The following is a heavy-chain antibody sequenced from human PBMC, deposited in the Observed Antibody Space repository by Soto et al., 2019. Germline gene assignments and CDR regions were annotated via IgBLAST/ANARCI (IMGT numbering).Heavy chain of an antibody. D-gene: IGHD2-15*01. V-gene: IGHV3-30*18. CDR2: ISYDGSNK. Sequence: PGGSLRLSCAASGFTFSSYGMHWVRQAPGKGLEWVAVISYDGSNKYYADSVKGRFTISRDNSKNTLYLQMNSLRAEDTAVYYCAKVDIVVVVAATPNYYYGMDVWGQGTTVTVSS. CDR3: AKVDIVVVVAATPNYYYGMDV. J-gene: IGHJ6*02. CDR1: GFTFSSYG.